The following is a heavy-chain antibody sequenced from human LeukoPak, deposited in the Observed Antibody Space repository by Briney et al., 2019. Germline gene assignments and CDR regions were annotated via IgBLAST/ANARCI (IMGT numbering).Heavy chain of an antibody. J-gene: IGHJ5*02. CDR1: GFTFSSYW. CDR2: ISSSSSYI. V-gene: IGHV3-21*01. D-gene: IGHD3/OR15-3a*01. Sequence: PGGSLRLSCAASGFTFSSYWMHWVRQAPGKGLVWVSSISSSSSYIYYADSVKGRFTISRDNAKNSLYLQMNSLRAEDTAVYYCARVDSRASWFDPWGQGTLVTVSS. CDR3: ARVDSRASWFDP.